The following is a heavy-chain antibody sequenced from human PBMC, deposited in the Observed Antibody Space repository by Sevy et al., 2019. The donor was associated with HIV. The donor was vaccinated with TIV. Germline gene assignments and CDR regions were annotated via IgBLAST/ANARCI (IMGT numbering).Heavy chain of an antibody. CDR1: GFTFSSYS. J-gene: IGHJ4*02. D-gene: IGHD3-9*01. V-gene: IGHV3-21*01. CDR2: ISSSSSYI. Sequence: GGSLRLSCAASGFTFSSYSMNWVRQAPGKGLEWVSSISSSSSYIYYADSVKGRFTISRDNAKNSLYLQMNSLRAEDTAVYYCARGRTYYDILTMFFDYWGQGTLVTVSS. CDR3: ARGRTYYDILTMFFDY.